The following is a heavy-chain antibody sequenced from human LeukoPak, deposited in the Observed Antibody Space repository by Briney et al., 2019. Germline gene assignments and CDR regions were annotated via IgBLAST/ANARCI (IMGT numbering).Heavy chain of an antibody. Sequence: GGSLRLSCAASGFTFSNHDINWVRQAPGKGLEWVSSISSRGSYIYYADSVKGRFAISADNAMNSLYLQMNSLRAEDTAVYSCAKAAGTFYFYYFDSWGQGTLVTVSS. CDR3: AKAAGTFYFYYFDS. CDR2: ISSRGSYI. V-gene: IGHV3-21*01. D-gene: IGHD2/OR15-2a*01. CDR1: GFTFSNHD. J-gene: IGHJ4*02.